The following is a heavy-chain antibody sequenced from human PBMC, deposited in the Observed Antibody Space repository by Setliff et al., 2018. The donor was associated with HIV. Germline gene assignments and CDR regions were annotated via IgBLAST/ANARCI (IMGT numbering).Heavy chain of an antibody. CDR1: GYSISSGYY. V-gene: IGHV4-38-2*02. CDR3: ASYFYDSSGYYYSNFFDP. CDR2: IHHTGST. Sequence: SETLSLTCTVSGYSISSGYYWSWIRQPPGKGLEWIGNIHHTGSTNHNPSLKSRVTISIDTAKNQFSLKLNSVTAADTAVYYCASYFYDSSGYYYSNFFDPWGQGTLVTVSS. J-gene: IGHJ5*02. D-gene: IGHD3-22*01.